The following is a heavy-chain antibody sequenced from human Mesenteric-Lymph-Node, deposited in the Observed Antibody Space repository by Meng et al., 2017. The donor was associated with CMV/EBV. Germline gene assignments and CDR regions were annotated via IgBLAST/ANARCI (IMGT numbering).Heavy chain of an antibody. CDR1: GFTVSSNY. J-gene: IGHJ4*02. CDR3: ARGGGFLSDN. CDR2: LYSGGSR. V-gene: IGHV3-53*01. Sequence: GGSLRLSCAVSGFTVSSNYMTWVRQAPGKGLEWVSVLYSGGSRRYADSVKGRFTISRDNSKNTLYLQMNSLRAEDTAVYYCARGGGFLSDNWGQGTRVTVSS. D-gene: IGHD3-10*01.